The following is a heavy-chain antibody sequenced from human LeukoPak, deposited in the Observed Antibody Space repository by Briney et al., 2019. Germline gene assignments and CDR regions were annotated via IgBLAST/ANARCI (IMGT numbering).Heavy chain of an antibody. CDR2: IWYDGSNK. J-gene: IGHJ4*02. CDR1: GFTFSSHG. CDR3: ARGEDHLDY. Sequence: GGSLRLSCAASGFTFSSHGMHWVRQAPGKGLEWVAVIWYDGSNKYYADSVKGRFTISRDNSKNMVSLQMNRLRAEDTVVYYCARGEDHLDYWGQGTLVTVSS. V-gene: IGHV3-33*01.